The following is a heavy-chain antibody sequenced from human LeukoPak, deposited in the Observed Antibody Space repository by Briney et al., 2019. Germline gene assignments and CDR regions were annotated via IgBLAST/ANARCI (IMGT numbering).Heavy chain of an antibody. Sequence: ASVKVSCKASGYTFTSYYMHWVRQAPGQGLEWMGLINPSGGSTSYAQKFQGRVTMTRGTSTSTVYMELSSLRSEDTAVYYCARGEMDDYGDYELDYWGQGTLVTVSS. J-gene: IGHJ4*02. D-gene: IGHD4-17*01. CDR2: INPSGGST. CDR1: GYTFTSYY. CDR3: ARGEMDDYGDYELDY. V-gene: IGHV1-46*01.